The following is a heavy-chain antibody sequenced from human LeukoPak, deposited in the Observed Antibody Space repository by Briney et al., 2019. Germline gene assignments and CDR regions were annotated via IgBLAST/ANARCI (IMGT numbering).Heavy chain of an antibody. V-gene: IGHV4-30-2*02. CDR2: IYHSGST. D-gene: IGHD3-22*01. CDR1: GGSISSGGYY. Sequence: SQTLSLTCTVSGGSISSGGYYWSWIRQPPGKGLEWIGYIYHSGSTYYNPSLKSRVTISVDTSKNQFSLKLSSVTAADTAVYYCAQSYDSSGFYNYWGQGTLVTVSS. J-gene: IGHJ4*02. CDR3: AQSYDSSGFYNY.